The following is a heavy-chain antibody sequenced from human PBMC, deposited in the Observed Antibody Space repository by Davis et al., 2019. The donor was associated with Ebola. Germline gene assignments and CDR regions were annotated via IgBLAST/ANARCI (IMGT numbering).Heavy chain of an antibody. V-gene: IGHV1-2*02. J-gene: IGHJ5*02. Sequence: ASVKVSCKASGYTFTGYYMHWVRQAPGQGLEWMGWINPNSGGTNYAQKFQGRVTMTRGTSISTAYMELSRLRSDDTAVYYCARRINVVQGVIWWFDPWGQGTLVTVSS. D-gene: IGHD3-10*01. CDR1: GYTFTGYY. CDR2: INPNSGGT. CDR3: ARRINVVQGVIWWFDP.